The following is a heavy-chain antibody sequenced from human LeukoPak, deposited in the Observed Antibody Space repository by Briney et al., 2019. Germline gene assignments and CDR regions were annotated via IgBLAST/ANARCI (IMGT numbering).Heavy chain of an antibody. CDR1: GFTFSDYY. Sequence: GGSLRLSCAASGFTFSDYYMRWIRQAPGKGLKWISYISSSGSTIYYADSVKGRFTISRDNAKNSLYLQMNSLRAEDTAVYYCARGDSDYYYGMDVWGQGTTVTVSS. V-gene: IGHV3-11*01. J-gene: IGHJ6*02. CDR3: ARGDSDYYYGMDV. CDR2: ISSSGSTI.